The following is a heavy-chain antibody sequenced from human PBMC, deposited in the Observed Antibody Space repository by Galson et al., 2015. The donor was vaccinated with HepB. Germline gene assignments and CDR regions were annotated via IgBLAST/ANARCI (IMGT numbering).Heavy chain of an antibody. CDR2: ISGSGGST. D-gene: IGHD1-20*01. CDR1: GFTFSSYA. CDR3: AKTLGYTNWNLYYYYYGMDV. Sequence: SLRLSCAASGFTFSSYAMSWVRQAPGKGLEWVSAISGSGGSTYYADSVKGRFTISRDNSKNTLYLQMNSLRAEDTAVYYCAKTLGYTNWNLYYYYYGMDVWGQETTVTVSS. V-gene: IGHV3-23*01. J-gene: IGHJ6*02.